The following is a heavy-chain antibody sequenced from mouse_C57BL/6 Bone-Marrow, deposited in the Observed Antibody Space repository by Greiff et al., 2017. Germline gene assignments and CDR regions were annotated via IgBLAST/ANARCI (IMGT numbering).Heavy chain of an antibody. Sequence: EVMLVESEGGLVQPGSSMKLSCTASGFTFSDYYMAWVRQVPEKGLEWVANINYDGSSTYYLDSLKSGFISSRDNAKNILYLQMSSLKSEDTATYYFARYSYYGNAYFDYWGQGTTLTVSS. CDR2: INYDGSST. CDR3: ARYSYYGNAYFDY. D-gene: IGHD1-1*01. CDR1: GFTFSDYY. J-gene: IGHJ2*01. V-gene: IGHV5-16*01.